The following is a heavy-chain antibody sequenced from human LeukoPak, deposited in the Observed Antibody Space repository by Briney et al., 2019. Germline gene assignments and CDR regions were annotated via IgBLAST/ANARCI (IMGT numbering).Heavy chain of an antibody. CDR2: ISYDGSNK. J-gene: IGHJ4*02. CDR3: AREASGYSYGYIDY. Sequence: GRSLRLSCAASGFTFSSYAMHWVRQAPGKGLEWVAVISYDGSNKYYADSVKGRFTISRDNSKNTLYLQMNSLRAEDTAVYYCAREASGYSYGYIDYWGQGTLVTVSS. D-gene: IGHD5-18*01. V-gene: IGHV3-30-3*01. CDR1: GFTFSSYA.